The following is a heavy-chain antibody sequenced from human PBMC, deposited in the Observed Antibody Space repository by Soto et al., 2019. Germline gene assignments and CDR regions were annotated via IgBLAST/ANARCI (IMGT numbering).Heavy chain of an antibody. CDR2: ISSSGSTI. CDR1: GFTFSSYE. D-gene: IGHD3-22*01. V-gene: IGHV3-48*03. J-gene: IGHJ6*02. Sequence: EVQLVESGGGLVQPGGSLRLSCAASGFTFSSYEINWVRQAPGKGLEWGSYISSSGSTIYYADSVKGRFTISRDNAKNSLYLQMNSLRAEDTAVYYCARDFYDDSSCYFYGMDVWGQGTTVTVSS. CDR3: ARDFYDDSSCYFYGMDV.